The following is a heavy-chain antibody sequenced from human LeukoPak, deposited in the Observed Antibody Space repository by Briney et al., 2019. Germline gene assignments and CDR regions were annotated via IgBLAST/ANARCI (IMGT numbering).Heavy chain of an antibody. CDR3: ARHGGAFDY. D-gene: IGHD4-17*01. CDR1: GYRFTNSW. Sequence: GESRKISFKGSGYRFTNSWIGWVRQMPGKGLEWMGIVFPADSDTRYSPSFQGQVTFSADKSISTAYLQWSSLKASDSAMYYCARHGGAFDYWGQGTLVTVSS. V-gene: IGHV5-51*01. CDR2: VFPADSDT. J-gene: IGHJ4*02.